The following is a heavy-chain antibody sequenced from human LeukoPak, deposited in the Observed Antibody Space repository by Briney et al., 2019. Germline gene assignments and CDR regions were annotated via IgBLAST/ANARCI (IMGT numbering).Heavy chain of an antibody. Sequence: GGSLRLSCAASGFTFSSYSMHWVRQAPGKGLEWVAVIVYDGSSEYYGDSVRGRFTISRDNSKNTLYLQMNSLGAEDTAVFYCARDRSDYSIKYYYYYGMDVWGQGTTVTVSS. D-gene: IGHD3-16*01. CDR3: ARDRSDYSIKYYYYYGMDV. CDR1: GFTFSSYS. CDR2: IVYDGSSE. J-gene: IGHJ6*02. V-gene: IGHV3-30-3*01.